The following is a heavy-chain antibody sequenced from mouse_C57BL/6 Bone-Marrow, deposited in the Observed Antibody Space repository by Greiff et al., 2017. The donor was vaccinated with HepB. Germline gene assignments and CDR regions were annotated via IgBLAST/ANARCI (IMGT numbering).Heavy chain of an antibody. CDR3: AKTTVVEGYFDV. CDR1: GFTFSDYG. D-gene: IGHD1-1*01. V-gene: IGHV5-17*01. J-gene: IGHJ1*03. CDR2: ISSGSSTI. Sequence: EVKLVESGGGLVKPGGSLKLSCAASGFTFSDYGMHWVRQAPEKGLEWVAYISSGSSTINYADTVKGRFTISRDNAKNTLYLQMTSLRSEDTAMYYCAKTTVVEGYFDVWGTGTTVTVSS.